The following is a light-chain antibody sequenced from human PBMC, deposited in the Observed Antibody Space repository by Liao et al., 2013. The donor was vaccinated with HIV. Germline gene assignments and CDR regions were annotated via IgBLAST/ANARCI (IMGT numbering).Light chain of an antibody. J-gene: IGLJ2*01. CDR3: QVWDNSSNRGVV. Sequence: SYELTQPPSVSVAPGKTARITCGGNNIGSKSVHWYQQKPGQAPVVVIYHDSDRPSGIPERFSGSNSGNTATLTISRVEAGDEADYCCQVWDNSSNRGVVFGGGTKLTVL. V-gene: IGLV3-21*01. CDR1: NIGSKS. CDR2: HDS.